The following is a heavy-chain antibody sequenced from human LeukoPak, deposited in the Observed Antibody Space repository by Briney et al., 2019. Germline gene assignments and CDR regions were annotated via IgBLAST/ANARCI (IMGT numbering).Heavy chain of an antibody. Sequence: SETLSLTCTVSGGSISSYYWSWIRQPPGKGLEWIGYIYYSGSTNNNPSLKSRVTISVDTSKNQFSLKLSSVTAADTAVYYCARDDYGDYDAFDIWGQGTMVTVSS. J-gene: IGHJ3*02. CDR1: GGSISSYY. CDR2: IYYSGST. D-gene: IGHD4-17*01. V-gene: IGHV4-59*12. CDR3: ARDDYGDYDAFDI.